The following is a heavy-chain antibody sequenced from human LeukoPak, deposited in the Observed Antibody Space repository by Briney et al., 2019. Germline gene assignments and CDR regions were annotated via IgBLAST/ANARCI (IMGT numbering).Heavy chain of an antibody. CDR3: ARRKDTAMVYAFDI. Sequence: SVKVSCKASGYTFTSYGISWVRQAPGQGLEWMGGIIPIFGTANYAQKFPGRVTITADESTSTAYMELSSLRSEDTAVYYCARRKDTAMVYAFDIWGQGTMVTVSS. J-gene: IGHJ3*02. CDR1: GYTFTSYG. D-gene: IGHD5-18*01. CDR2: IIPIFGTA. V-gene: IGHV1-69*13.